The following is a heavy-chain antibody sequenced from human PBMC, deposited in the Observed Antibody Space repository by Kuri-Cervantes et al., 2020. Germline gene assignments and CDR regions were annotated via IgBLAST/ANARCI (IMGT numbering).Heavy chain of an antibody. D-gene: IGHD5-18*01. CDR2: INAGNGNT. Sequence: ASVKVSCKASGYTFTSYAIHWVRQAPGQRLEWMGWINAGNGNTKYSQKFQDRVTISRDTSATTAYMELSSLRSEDTAVYYCARGGEDNYGYFDYWGQGTPVTVSS. J-gene: IGHJ4*02. V-gene: IGHV1-3*01. CDR1: GYTFTSYA. CDR3: ARGGEDNYGYFDY.